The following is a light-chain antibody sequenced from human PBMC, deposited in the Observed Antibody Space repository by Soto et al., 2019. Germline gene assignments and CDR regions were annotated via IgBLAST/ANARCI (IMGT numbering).Light chain of an antibody. CDR2: DAS. CDR3: QPYGATLWT. V-gene: IGKV3-11*01. Sequence: EIVLTQSPATLSLSPGERATLSCRASQSINRHLAWYRQKPGQAPRLLIYDASNRATGIPARFSGSGSGADFTLTIIRLEHEDLAVYYCQPYGATLWTFGQGTKVDIK. J-gene: IGKJ1*01. CDR1: QSINRH.